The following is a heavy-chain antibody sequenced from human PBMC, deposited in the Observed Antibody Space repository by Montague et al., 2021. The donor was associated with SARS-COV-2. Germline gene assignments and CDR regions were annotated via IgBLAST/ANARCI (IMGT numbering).Heavy chain of an antibody. J-gene: IGHJ4*02. Sequence: SETLSLTCAVYGGSFSGYDWSWIRQSPGKGLEWIGEINHSGSTNYNPSLKSRVTVSVDTSKNQFSLKLSSVTAADTAVYYCARGRVEITMIAVVFTWGIYYFDYWGRGTLVTVSS. CDR1: GGSFSGYD. CDR2: INHSGST. D-gene: IGHD3-22*01. V-gene: IGHV4-34*01. CDR3: ARGRVEITMIAVVFTWGIYYFDY.